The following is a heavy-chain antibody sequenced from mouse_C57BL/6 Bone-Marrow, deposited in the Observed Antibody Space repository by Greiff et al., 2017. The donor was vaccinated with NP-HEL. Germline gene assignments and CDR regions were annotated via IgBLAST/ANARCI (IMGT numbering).Heavy chain of an antibody. V-gene: IGHV5-4*03. Sequence: EVMLVESGGGLVKPGGSLKLSCAASGFTFSSYAMSWVRQTPEKRLEWVATISDGGSYTYYPDNVKGRFTISRDNAKNNLYLQMSHLKSEDTAMYYCARGYNWYFDVWGTGTTVTVSS. CDR2: ISDGGSYT. J-gene: IGHJ1*03. CDR3: ARGYNWYFDV. CDR1: GFTFSSYA. D-gene: IGHD1-2*01.